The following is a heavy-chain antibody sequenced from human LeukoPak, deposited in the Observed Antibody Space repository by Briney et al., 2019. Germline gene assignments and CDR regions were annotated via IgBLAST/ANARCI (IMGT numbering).Heavy chain of an antibody. CDR3: ARDGAMVRGVLEFDY. CDR2: ISYDGSNK. D-gene: IGHD3-10*01. Sequence: GGSLRLSCAASGFTFSSYAMHWVRQAPGKGVEWVAVISYDGSNKYYADSVKGRFTISRDNSKNTLYLQMNSLRAEDTAVYYCARDGAMVRGVLEFDYWGQGTLVTVSS. CDR1: GFTFSSYA. J-gene: IGHJ4*02. V-gene: IGHV3-30-3*01.